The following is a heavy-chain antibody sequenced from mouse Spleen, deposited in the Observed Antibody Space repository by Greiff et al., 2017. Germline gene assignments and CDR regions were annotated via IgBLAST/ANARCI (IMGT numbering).Heavy chain of an antibody. D-gene: IGHD1-1*01. J-gene: IGHJ2*01. V-gene: IGHV1-82*01. CDR2: IYPGDGDT. Sequence: VQLQQSGPELVKPGASVKISCKASGYAFSSSWMNWVKQRPGQGLEWIGRIYPGDGDTNYNGKFKGKATLTADKSSSTAYMQLSSLTSVDSAVYFCAREVLVGVVGIDYWGQGTTLTVSS. CDR3: AREVLVGVVGIDY. CDR1: GYAFSSSW.